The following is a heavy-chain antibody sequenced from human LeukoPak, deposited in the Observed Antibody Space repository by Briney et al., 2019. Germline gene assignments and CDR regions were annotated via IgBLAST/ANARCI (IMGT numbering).Heavy chain of an antibody. CDR2: ISYDGSTK. CDR1: GFTFSSYA. D-gene: IGHD3-22*01. J-gene: IGHJ4*02. V-gene: IGHV3-30-3*01. CDR3: ARGSYYYDSTRPFDY. Sequence: GGSLRLSCAASGFTFSSYAMHWVRQAPGKGLEWVAVISYDGSTKYYADSVKDRFTISRDNSKNTLYLQMNSLRAEDTAVYYCARGSYYYDSTRPFDYWGQGTLVTVSS.